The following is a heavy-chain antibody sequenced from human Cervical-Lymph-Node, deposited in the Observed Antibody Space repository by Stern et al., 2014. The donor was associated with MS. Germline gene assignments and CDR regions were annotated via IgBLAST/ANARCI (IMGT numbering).Heavy chain of an antibody. CDR3: ARGRDGYKSHFDY. CDR2: IYYSGST. V-gene: IGHV4-31*03. CDR1: GGSISSGGYY. Sequence: VHLVESGPGLVKPSQTLSLTCTVSGGSISSGGYYWSWIRQHPRKGLEWIGYIYYSGSTYYNPSLKSRVTISVDTSKNQFSLKLSSVTAADTAVYYCARGRDGYKSHFDYWGQGTLVTVSS. J-gene: IGHJ4*02. D-gene: IGHD5-24*01.